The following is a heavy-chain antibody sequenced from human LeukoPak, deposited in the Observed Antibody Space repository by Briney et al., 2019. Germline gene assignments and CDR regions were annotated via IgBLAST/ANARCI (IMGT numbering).Heavy chain of an antibody. CDR1: GSSISSGYY. D-gene: IGHD3-22*01. CDR3: ASIIPLNYYDSSGYYPKPGYFQH. Sequence: PSETLPLTCAVSGSSISSGYYWGWTRQPPGKGLEWIGSIYHSGSTYYNPSLKSRVTISVDTSKNQFSLKLSSVTAADTAVYYCASIIPLNYYDSSGYYPKPGYFQHWGQGTLVTVSS. CDR2: IYHSGST. J-gene: IGHJ1*01. V-gene: IGHV4-38-2*01.